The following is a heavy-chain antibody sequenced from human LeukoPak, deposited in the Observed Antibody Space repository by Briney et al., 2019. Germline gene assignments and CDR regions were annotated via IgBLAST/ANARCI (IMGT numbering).Heavy chain of an antibody. Sequence: GGSLRLSCAASGFTFSSYAMSWVRQAPGKGLEWASTISDSGGSTYYADSLKGRFTISRDNYKNTLYLQMNSLRAEDTAVYYCAKRRGLELLYYYYMDVWGKGTTVTVSS. CDR2: ISDSGGST. CDR3: AKRRGLELLYYYYMDV. CDR1: GFTFSSYA. D-gene: IGHD1-7*01. J-gene: IGHJ6*03. V-gene: IGHV3-23*01.